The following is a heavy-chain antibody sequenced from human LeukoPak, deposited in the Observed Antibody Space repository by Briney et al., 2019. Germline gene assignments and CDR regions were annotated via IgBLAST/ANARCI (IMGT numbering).Heavy chain of an antibody. Sequence: GGSLRLSCVASGFTFSRNVLHWVRQAPGKGLEWVATISYDGNNKFHADSVKGRFTIFRDNSRNTVYLQMDSLRPEDTAVYHCAKGGIPTGPYYYFYYMDVWGNGTTVTVSS. J-gene: IGHJ6*03. CDR2: ISYDGNNK. CDR3: AKGGIPTGPYYYFYYMDV. V-gene: IGHV3-30*01. CDR1: GFTFSRNV. D-gene: IGHD3/OR15-3a*01.